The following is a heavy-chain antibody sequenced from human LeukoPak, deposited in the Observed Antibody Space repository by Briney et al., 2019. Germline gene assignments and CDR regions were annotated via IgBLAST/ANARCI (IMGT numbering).Heavy chain of an antibody. J-gene: IGHJ4*02. CDR1: GFTFSSYE. CDR3: AREGDYFLGAYDY. V-gene: IGHV3-48*03. D-gene: IGHD4-17*01. CDR2: ISSSGSTI. Sequence: PGGSLRLSCAASGFTFSSYEMNWVRQAPGKGLEWVSYISSSGSTIYYADSVKGRFTISRDNAKNSLYLQMNSLRAEDTAVYYCAREGDYFLGAYDYWGQGTLVTVSS.